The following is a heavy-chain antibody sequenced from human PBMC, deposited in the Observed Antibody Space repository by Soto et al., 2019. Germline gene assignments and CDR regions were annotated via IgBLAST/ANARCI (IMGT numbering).Heavy chain of an antibody. CDR3: ARDPAIQLRMDYYYYGMDV. V-gene: IGHV1-3*05. CDR1: GYTFTSYA. J-gene: IGHJ6*02. CDR2: INAGNGNT. Sequence: QVQLVQSGAEEKKPGASVKVSCKASGYTFTSYAMHWVRQAPGQRLEWMGWINAGNGNTKYSQKFQGRVTITRETSASTAYMELSSLRSEDTAVYYCARDPAIQLRMDYYYYGMDVWGQGTTVTVSS. D-gene: IGHD5-18*01.